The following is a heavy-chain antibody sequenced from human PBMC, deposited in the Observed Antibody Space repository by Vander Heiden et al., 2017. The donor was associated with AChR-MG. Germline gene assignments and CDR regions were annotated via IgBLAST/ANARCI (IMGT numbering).Heavy chain of an antibody. CDR2: ISWNSGGI. CDR1: GFTFDDYA. Sequence: EVQLVESGGGLVQPGRSLRLSCAASGFTFDDYAMHWVRQAPGKGLGWVSGISWNSGGIGYADSVKGRFTISRDNAKNSLYLQMNSLRAEDTALYYCAKDLGYSYGNENHGMDVWGQGTTVTVSS. J-gene: IGHJ6*02. D-gene: IGHD5-18*01. CDR3: AKDLGYSYGNENHGMDV. V-gene: IGHV3-9*01.